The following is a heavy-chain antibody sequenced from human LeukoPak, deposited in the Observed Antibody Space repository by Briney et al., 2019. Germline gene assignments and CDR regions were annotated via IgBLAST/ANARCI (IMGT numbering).Heavy chain of an antibody. CDR2: ISGSGGST. CDR1: GFTFSSYA. D-gene: IGHD5-18*01. CDR3: APRGDTAMVTNYFDY. Sequence: GGSLRLSCAASGFTFSSYAMSWVCQAPGKGLEWVSAISGSGGSTYYADSVKGRFTISRDNSKNTLYLQMNSLRAEDTAVYYCAPRGDTAMVTNYFDYWGQGTLVTVSS. V-gene: IGHV3-23*01. J-gene: IGHJ4*02.